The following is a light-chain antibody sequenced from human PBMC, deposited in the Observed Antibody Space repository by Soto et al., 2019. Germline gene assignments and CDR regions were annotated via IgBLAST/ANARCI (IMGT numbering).Light chain of an antibody. Sequence: DIQMTQSPSSLSASVGDRVTITCRASQSISSYLNWYQQKPGKAPKLLIYAASSLQSGVPSRFSVSGSGTDFTLTISSLQPEDFATYYCQQSYSTRITFGQGPRLEIK. CDR2: AAS. V-gene: IGKV1-39*01. CDR1: QSISSY. CDR3: QQSYSTRIT. J-gene: IGKJ5*01.